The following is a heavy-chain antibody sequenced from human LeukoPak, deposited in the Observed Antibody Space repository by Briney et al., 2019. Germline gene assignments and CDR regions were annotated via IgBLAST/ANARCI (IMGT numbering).Heavy chain of an antibody. CDR1: GGSISSPTYY. Sequence: SSGTLSLTCTVSGGSISSPTYYWGWIRQPPGKGLEWIGSIYYSGSTYYNPSLKSRVTISVDTSKNQFSLKLSSVTAADTAVYYCASIYYDSSGYTFDYWGQGTLVTVSS. V-gene: IGHV4-39*01. CDR2: IYYSGST. D-gene: IGHD3-22*01. CDR3: ASIYYDSSGYTFDY. J-gene: IGHJ4*02.